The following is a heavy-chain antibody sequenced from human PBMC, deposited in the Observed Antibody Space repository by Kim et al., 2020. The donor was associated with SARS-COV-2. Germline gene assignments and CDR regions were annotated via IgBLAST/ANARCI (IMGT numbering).Heavy chain of an antibody. CDR3: ARDRGGGMDV. CDR2: IRGSGSNI. CDR1: GFTFSSYT. D-gene: IGHD3-16*01. Sequence: GGSLRLSCAASGFTFSSYTMNWARQAPGKGLEWVSSIRGSGSNIYYADSLKGRFTISRDNAKNSLFLQMNSLTAEDTAVYYCARDRGGGMDVWGQGTTVIVSS. J-gene: IGHJ6*02. V-gene: IGHV3-21*01.